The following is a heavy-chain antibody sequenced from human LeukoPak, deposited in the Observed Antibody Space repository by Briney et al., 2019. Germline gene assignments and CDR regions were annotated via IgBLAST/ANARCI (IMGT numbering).Heavy chain of an antibody. Sequence: SETLSLTCAVYGGSFSGYYWSWIRQPPGQGLEWIGYIYYSGSTNYNPSLKSRVTISVDTSKNQFSLKLSSVTAADTAVYYCARDGRIKGFDYWGQGTLVTVSS. CDR1: GGSFSGYY. CDR3: ARDGRIKGFDY. CDR2: IYYSGST. D-gene: IGHD5-24*01. V-gene: IGHV4-59*01. J-gene: IGHJ4*02.